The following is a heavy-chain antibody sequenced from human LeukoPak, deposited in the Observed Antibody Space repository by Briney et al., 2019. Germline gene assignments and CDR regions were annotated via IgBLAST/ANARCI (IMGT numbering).Heavy chain of an antibody. CDR1: GGSISSSSYY. D-gene: IGHD3-10*01. Sequence: SETLSLTCTVSGGSISSSSYYWGWIRQPPGKGLEWIGSIYYSRSTYYNPSLKSRVTISVDTSKTQFSLKLSSVTAADTAVYYCARGQGWFGELRGYFDYWGQGTLVTVSS. J-gene: IGHJ4*02. V-gene: IGHV4-39*01. CDR3: ARGQGWFGELRGYFDY. CDR2: IYYSRST.